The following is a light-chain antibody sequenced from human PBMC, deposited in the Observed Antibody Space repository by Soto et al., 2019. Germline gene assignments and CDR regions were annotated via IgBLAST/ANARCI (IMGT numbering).Light chain of an antibody. Sequence: QSVLTQPPSLSGAPRQRVTISCTGSSSDIGAGSEVHWYQQLPGTAPKLLIFGSTNRPSGVPDRFSGSKSATSASLAITGLQAEDEADYYCQSYDNSLSAYVFGTGTKVTGL. CDR3: QSYDNSLSAYV. CDR1: SSDIGAGSE. J-gene: IGLJ1*01. V-gene: IGLV1-40*01. CDR2: GST.